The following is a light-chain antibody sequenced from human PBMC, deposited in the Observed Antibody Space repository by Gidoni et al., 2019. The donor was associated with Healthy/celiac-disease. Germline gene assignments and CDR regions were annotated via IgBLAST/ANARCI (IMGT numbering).Light chain of an antibody. CDR1: SSDVGGYNY. J-gene: IGLJ1*01. CDR2: DVS. Sequence: QSALTQPASVSGSPGQSITISCTGTSSDVGGYNYVSWYQQHPGKAPKLMIYDVSNRPSGVSNRFSGSKSGNTASLTISGLQAEDEADYYSSSYTSSSTYVSGTGTKVTVL. V-gene: IGLV2-14*03. CDR3: SSYTSSSTYV.